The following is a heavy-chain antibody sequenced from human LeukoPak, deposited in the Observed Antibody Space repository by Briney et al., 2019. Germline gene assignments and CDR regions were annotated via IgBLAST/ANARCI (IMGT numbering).Heavy chain of an antibody. CDR2: IYTSGST. D-gene: IGHD5-18*01. CDR3: ARTTEGGYTYDYFYYYYMDV. J-gene: IGHJ6*03. V-gene: IGHV4-4*07. CDR1: GGSISSYY. Sequence: SETLSLTCTVSGGSISSYYWSWIRQPAGKGLEWIGRIYTSGSTNYNPSLKSRVTISVDTSKNQFSLKLSSVTAADTAVYFCARTTEGGYTYDYFYYYYMDVWGKGTTVTISS.